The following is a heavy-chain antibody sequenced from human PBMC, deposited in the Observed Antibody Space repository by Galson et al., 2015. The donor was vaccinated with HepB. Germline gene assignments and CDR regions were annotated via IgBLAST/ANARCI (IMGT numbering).Heavy chain of an antibody. CDR2: ISAYNGNT. J-gene: IGHJ4*02. CDR3: ARDRDITIFGVVINNWSDY. Sequence: SVKVSCKASGYTFTSYGISWVRQAPGQGLEWMGWISAYNGNTNYAQKLQGRVTMTTDTSTSTAYMELRSLRSDDTAVYYCARDRDITIFGVVINNWSDYWGQGTLVTVSS. V-gene: IGHV1-18*01. D-gene: IGHD3-3*01. CDR1: GYTFTSYG.